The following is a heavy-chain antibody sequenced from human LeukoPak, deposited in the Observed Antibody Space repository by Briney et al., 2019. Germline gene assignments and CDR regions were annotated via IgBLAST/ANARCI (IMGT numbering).Heavy chain of an antibody. CDR1: VYTFTGYY. CDR3: ARGSQVERRFDAFDI. Sequence: ASVKVSCKASVYTFTGYYMHWVRPPPGQGLEWMGWINPNSGGTNYAQKFQGRVTMTSDTSISTDYMELSRLRSDDTAVYYCARGSQVERRFDAFDICGQGTMVTVSS. V-gene: IGHV1-2*02. J-gene: IGHJ3*02. CDR2: INPNSGGT. D-gene: IGHD1-1*01.